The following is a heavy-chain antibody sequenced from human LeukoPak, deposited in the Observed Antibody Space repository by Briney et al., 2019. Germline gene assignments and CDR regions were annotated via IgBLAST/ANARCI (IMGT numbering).Heavy chain of an antibody. CDR1: GFTFSTYA. Sequence: PGGSLRLSCSASGFTFSTYAMHWVRQAPGKGLEYVASISSNGGSTYYADSVEGRFTISRDNSKNTLYLQMSSLRVEDTAVYYCATGGQVGGSVYFDYWGQGTLVTVSS. J-gene: IGHJ4*02. V-gene: IGHV3-64D*09. CDR3: ATGGQVGGSVYFDY. D-gene: IGHD3-10*01. CDR2: ISSNGGST.